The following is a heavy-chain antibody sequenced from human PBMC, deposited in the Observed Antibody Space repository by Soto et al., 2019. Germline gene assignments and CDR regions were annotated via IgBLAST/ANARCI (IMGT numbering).Heavy chain of an antibody. Sequence: PGGSLRLSCAASGFTFSSYAMSWVRQAPGKGLEWVSAISGSGGSTYYADSVKGRFTISRDNSKNTLYLQMNSLRAEDTAVYYCAKIPQLLRTEPGDYWGQGTLVTVSS. CDR2: ISGSGGST. D-gene: IGHD2-2*01. CDR1: GFTFSSYA. J-gene: IGHJ4*02. V-gene: IGHV3-23*01. CDR3: AKIPQLLRTEPGDY.